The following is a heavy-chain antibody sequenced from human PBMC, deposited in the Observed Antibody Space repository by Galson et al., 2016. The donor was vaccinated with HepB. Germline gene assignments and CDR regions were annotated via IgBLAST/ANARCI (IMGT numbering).Heavy chain of an antibody. Sequence: SLRLSCAASGFTFSSHSMNWVRQAPGKGLEWVSYISSSSSTIYYADSVKGRFTISRDNAKNSLHLQMNSLRDEDTAVYYCAREIPSRGKSDYWGQGTLVTVSS. V-gene: IGHV3-48*02. CDR2: ISSSSSTI. J-gene: IGHJ4*02. D-gene: IGHD3-10*01. CDR3: AREIPSRGKSDY. CDR1: GFTFSSHS.